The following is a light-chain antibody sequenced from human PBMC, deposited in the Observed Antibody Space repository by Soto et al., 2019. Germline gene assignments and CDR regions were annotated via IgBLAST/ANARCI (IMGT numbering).Light chain of an antibody. CDR1: QSVKNH. Sequence: EIVMTQSPATLSVSSGEGITLSCRASQSVKNHLAWYQHKPGQSPRLLIYDASTRATGVPARFSAGGSGTEFTLVISSLQYEDAAVYFCQEYNAWPPGTFGQGTKVEIK. CDR2: DAS. J-gene: IGKJ1*01. V-gene: IGKV3D-15*01. CDR3: QEYNAWPPGT.